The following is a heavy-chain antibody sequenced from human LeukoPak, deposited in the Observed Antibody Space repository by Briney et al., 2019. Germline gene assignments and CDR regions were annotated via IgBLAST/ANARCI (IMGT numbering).Heavy chain of an antibody. Sequence: GGSLRLSCAASGFTVSSNFMSWVRQAPGKGPEWVSVIYSGGTTYYADSVKGRFTISRDNSKNTLYLQMNSLRAEDTAVYYCARDGYGNNYMDVWGKGSTVTVSS. CDR3: ARDGYGNNYMDV. V-gene: IGHV3-53*01. J-gene: IGHJ6*03. D-gene: IGHD1/OR15-1a*01. CDR2: IYSGGTT. CDR1: GFTVSSNF.